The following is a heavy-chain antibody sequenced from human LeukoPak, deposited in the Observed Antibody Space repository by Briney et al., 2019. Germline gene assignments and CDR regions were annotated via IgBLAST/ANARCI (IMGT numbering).Heavy chain of an antibody. CDR1: GYTFTSYD. V-gene: IGHV1-8*03. D-gene: IGHD6-19*01. J-gene: IGHJ4*02. CDR2: MNPNSGNT. CDR3: AKDVTSSGWPTDFDY. Sequence: ASVKVSCKASGYTFTSYDINWVRQATGQGLEWMGWMNPNSGNTGYAQKFQGRVTITRNTSISTAYMELSSLRSEDTAVYYCAKDVTSSGWPTDFDYWGQGTLVTVSS.